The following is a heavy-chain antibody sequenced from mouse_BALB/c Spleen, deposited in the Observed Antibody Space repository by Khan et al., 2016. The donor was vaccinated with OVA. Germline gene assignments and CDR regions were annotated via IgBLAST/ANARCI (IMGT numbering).Heavy chain of an antibody. J-gene: IGHJ1*01. V-gene: IGHV3-8*02. D-gene: IGHD2-14*01. CDR1: GDSITSGF. CDR3: ARWAYRYDRYFDV. CDR2: ISSSGAT. Sequence: EVQLQESGPSLVKPSQTLSLTCSVAGDSITSGFWNWIRKFPGNKLEYLGYISSSGATYYSPSLKRRISITRDTSNNQYYLQLNSATTEDTATYYWARWAYRYDRYFDVWGAGTTVTVSS.